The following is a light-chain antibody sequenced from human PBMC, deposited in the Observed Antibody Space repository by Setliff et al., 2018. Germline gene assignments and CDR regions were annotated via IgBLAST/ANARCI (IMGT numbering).Light chain of an antibody. CDR3: QSYDSSLRGSV. CDR2: GDS. J-gene: IGLJ2*01. Sequence: VLTQPPSVSGAPGQRVTISCTGSRSNIGGGYDVHXYQQLPGTAPKVLIYGDSNRPSGVPDRFSGSKSGTSASLAITGLQAEDEADYYCQSYDSSLRGSVFGGGTKVTVL. CDR1: RSNIGGGYD. V-gene: IGLV1-40*01.